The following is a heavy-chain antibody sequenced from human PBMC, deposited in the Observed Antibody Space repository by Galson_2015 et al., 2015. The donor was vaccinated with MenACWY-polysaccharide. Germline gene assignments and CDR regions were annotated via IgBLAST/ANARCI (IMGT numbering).Heavy chain of an antibody. CDR3: AREQDSRSLDY. Sequence: SVKVSCKASGYTFIGYYMHWVQQAPGQGLEWMGWINPNNGGTDFARKFRGRITMTRDTSISTAYMELNRLTSDDTAVYYCAREQDSRSLDYWGQGTLVTVSS. V-gene: IGHV1-2*02. CDR2: INPNNGGT. J-gene: IGHJ4*02. CDR1: GYTFIGYY. D-gene: IGHD4-11*01.